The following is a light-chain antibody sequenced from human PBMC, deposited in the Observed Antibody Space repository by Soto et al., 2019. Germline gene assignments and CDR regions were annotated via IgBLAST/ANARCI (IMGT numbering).Light chain of an antibody. CDR2: WAS. V-gene: IGKV3-20*01. J-gene: IGKJ1*01. Sequence: EIVLTQSPDTLSLSPGERATLSCGASQSVSSSFLAWYQQKPGQPPKLLIYWASTRESGVPDRFSGSGSGTDFTLTISSLQPEDVAVYYCQQYLGIPRTFGQGTKVEIK. CDR1: QSVSSSF. CDR3: QQYLGIPRT.